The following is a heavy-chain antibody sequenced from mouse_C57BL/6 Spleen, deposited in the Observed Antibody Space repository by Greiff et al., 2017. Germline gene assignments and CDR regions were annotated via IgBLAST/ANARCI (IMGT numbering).Heavy chain of an antibody. D-gene: IGHD1-1*01. CDR1: GYTFTSYW. Sequence: VQLKQPGAELVMPGASVKLSCKASGYTFTSYWMHWVKQRPGQGLEWIGEIDPSDSYTNYNQKFKGKSTLTVDKSSSTAYMQLSSLTSEDSAVXYCARVGATDAMCDWGRGGSV. CDR3: ARVGATDAMCD. V-gene: IGHV1-69*01. CDR2: IDPSDSYT. J-gene: IGHJ4*01.